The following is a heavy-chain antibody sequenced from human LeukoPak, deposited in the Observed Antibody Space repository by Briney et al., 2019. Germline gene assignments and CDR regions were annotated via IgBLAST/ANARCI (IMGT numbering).Heavy chain of an antibody. CDR2: IYYSGST. D-gene: IGHD3-22*01. CDR1: GDSISTYY. V-gene: IGHV4-59*01. Sequence: SETLSLTCTVSGDSISTYYWSWIRQPPGKGLEWIGYIYYSGSTNYNPPLKSRVTISGDTSKNQFSLKLSSVTAADTAVYYCARAANYYDSSGYPLDWGQGTLVTVSS. CDR3: ARAANYYDSSGYPLD. J-gene: IGHJ4*02.